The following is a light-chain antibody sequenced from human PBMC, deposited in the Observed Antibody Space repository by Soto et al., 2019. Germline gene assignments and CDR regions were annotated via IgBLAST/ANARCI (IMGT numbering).Light chain of an antibody. CDR3: SSYTSSRTHLV. J-gene: IGLJ2*01. CDR1: SADIGGYDY. CDR2: DVS. Sequence: QSVLTQPASVSGSPGQSITISCTGTSADIGGYDYVSWYEHHPGKAPKLMIYDVSNRPSGVSIRFSGSKSGNTASLTISGLQAEDEADYYCSSYTSSRTHLVFGGGTQLTVL. V-gene: IGLV2-14*03.